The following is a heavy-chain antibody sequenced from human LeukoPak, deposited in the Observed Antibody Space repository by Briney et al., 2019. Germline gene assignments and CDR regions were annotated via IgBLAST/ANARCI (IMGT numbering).Heavy chain of an antibody. V-gene: IGHV3-13*01. J-gene: IGHJ6*02. CDR3: ATAGSSELLWDYAMDV. Sequence: GGSLRLSCAASGFTFSSYDMHWVRQATGKGLEWVSAIGTRGDTYYPGSVKGRFTISRDNAKNSLHLQMNSLRAGDTAVYYCATAGSSELLWDYAMDVWGQGTTVTVSS. CDR1: GFTFSSYD. D-gene: IGHD3-10*01. CDR2: IGTRGDT.